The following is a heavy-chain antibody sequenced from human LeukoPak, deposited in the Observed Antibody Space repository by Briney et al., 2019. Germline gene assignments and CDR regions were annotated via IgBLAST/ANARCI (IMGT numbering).Heavy chain of an antibody. J-gene: IGHJ4*02. Sequence: GGSLRLSCAASGFTFSSYAMSWVRQAPVKGLEWVSAISGSGGSTYYADSVKGRFTISRDNSKNTLYLQMYSLRAEDTAVYYCAKFSREVRSYWGQGTLVTVPS. CDR2: ISGSGGST. CDR3: AKFSREVRSY. CDR1: GFTFSSYA. D-gene: IGHD1-26*01. V-gene: IGHV3-23*01.